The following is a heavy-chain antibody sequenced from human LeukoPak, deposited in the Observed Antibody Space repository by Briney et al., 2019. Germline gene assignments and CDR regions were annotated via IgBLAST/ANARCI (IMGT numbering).Heavy chain of an antibody. V-gene: IGHV1-2*02. Sequence: ASVKVSCRASGYTFTGYYIHWVRQAPGQGLEWMGWISPNSGATSFAQKFQGRVTMTTDTSTSTAYMELRSLRSDDTAVYYCARSVVVVAATPTIYYYYYMDVWGKGTTVTVSS. CDR2: ISPNSGAT. CDR1: GYTFTGYY. J-gene: IGHJ6*03. D-gene: IGHD2-15*01. CDR3: ARSVVVVAATPTIYYYYYMDV.